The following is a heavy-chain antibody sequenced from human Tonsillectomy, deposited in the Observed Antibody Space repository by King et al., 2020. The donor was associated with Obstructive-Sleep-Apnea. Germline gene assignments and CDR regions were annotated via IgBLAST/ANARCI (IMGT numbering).Heavy chain of an antibody. Sequence: HVQLVESGGGVVQPGRSLRLSCAASGFTFSSYGMHWVRQAPGKGLEWVAFISYDGSNKYYADSVKGRFTISRDNSKNTLYLQMNSLRAEDTAVYYCAKAREIQLWIDYWGQGTLVTVSS. V-gene: IGHV3-30*18. J-gene: IGHJ4*02. CDR1: GFTFSSYG. D-gene: IGHD5-18*01. CDR2: ISYDGSNK. CDR3: AKAREIQLWIDY.